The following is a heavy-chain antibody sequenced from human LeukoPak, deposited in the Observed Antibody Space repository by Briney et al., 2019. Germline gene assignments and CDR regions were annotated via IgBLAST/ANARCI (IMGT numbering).Heavy chain of an antibody. Sequence: PGASLRLSCAASGFTFSNYAMSWVRQALGKGLECVSAITGSGGITYYADSVKGRFTISRDNSKNTVFLQMNSLRAEDTAVYYCAKWGDYDVLTGYYVSDYWGQGTLVTVSS. D-gene: IGHD3-9*01. CDR3: AKWGDYDVLTGYYVSDY. J-gene: IGHJ4*02. CDR2: ITGSGGIT. V-gene: IGHV3-23*01. CDR1: GFTFSNYA.